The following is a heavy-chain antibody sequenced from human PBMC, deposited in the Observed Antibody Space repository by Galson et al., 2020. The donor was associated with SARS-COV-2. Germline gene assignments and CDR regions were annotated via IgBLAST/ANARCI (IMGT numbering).Heavy chain of an antibody. J-gene: IGHJ6*03. CDR1: GYSFTSYW. CDR3: ARLGGYSYGSLAYYYYYMDV. CDR2: IYPGDSDT. V-gene: IGHV5-51*01. Sequence: ASVKVSCKGSGYSFTSYWIGWVRQMPGKGLEWMGIIYPGDSDTRYSPSFQGQVTISADKSISTAYLQWSSLKASDTAMYYCARLGGYSYGSLAYYYYYMDVWGKGTTVTVSS. D-gene: IGHD5-18*01.